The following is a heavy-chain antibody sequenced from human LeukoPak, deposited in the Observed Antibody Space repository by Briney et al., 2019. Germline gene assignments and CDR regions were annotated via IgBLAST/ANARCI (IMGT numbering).Heavy chain of an antibody. J-gene: IGHJ1*01. CDR2: ISYDGSNK. D-gene: IGHD1-26*01. CDR3: ASSYPWELTGRGDFQH. CDR1: GFTFSSYA. V-gene: IGHV3-30-3*01. Sequence: GGSLRLSCAASGFTFSSYAMHWVRQAPGKGLEWVAVISYDGSNKYYADSVKGRFTTSRDNSKNTLYLQMNSLRAEDTAVYYCASSYPWELTGRGDFQHWGQGTLVTVSS.